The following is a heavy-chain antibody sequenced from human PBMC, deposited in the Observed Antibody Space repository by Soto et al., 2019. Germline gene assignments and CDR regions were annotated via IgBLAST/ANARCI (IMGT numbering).Heavy chain of an antibody. D-gene: IGHD5-18*01. V-gene: IGHV3-9*01. CDR3: VRAKGGYSYGTQFDY. J-gene: IGHJ4*02. Sequence: EVQLEESGGALVQPGRSLRLSCAASGFTFDDYAMHWVRQVLGKGLEWVSSISWNSGNIGYADSVKGRFTTSRDNAKHSPYLQMNSLRPEDTALYYCVRAKGGYSYGTQFDYWGQGTLVTVSS. CDR2: ISWNSGNI. CDR1: GFTFDDYA.